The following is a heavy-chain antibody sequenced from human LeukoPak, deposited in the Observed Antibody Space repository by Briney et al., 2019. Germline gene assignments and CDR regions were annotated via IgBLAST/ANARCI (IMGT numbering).Heavy chain of an antibody. J-gene: IGHJ6*02. Sequence: GGSLRLSCAASGFTFNNAWMNWVRQAPGKGLEWVGRIKSKTDGGTTDYAAPVKGRFTISRDDSKNTLYLQMNGLKTEDTAVYYCTTAIYYYAMDVWGQGTTVTVSS. CDR2: IKSKTDGGTT. CDR1: GFTFNNAW. V-gene: IGHV3-15*07. CDR3: TTAIYYYAMDV.